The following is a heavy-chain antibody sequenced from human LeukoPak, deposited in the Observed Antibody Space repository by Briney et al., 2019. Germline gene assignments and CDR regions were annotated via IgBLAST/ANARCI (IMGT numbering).Heavy chain of an antibody. CDR1: GFTFSSYG. D-gene: IGHD6-13*01. V-gene: IGHV3-30*18. CDR2: ISYDGSNK. CDR3: AKDRTPFIAAAGTGWFDP. J-gene: IGHJ5*02. Sequence: GRSLRLSCAASGFTFSSYGMHWVRQAPGKGLELVAVISYDGSNKYYADSVKGRFTISRDNSKNTLYLQMNSLRAEDTAVYYCAKDRTPFIAAAGTGWFDPWGQGTLVTVSS.